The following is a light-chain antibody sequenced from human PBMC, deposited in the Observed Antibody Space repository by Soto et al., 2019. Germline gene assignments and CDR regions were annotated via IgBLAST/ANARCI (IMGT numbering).Light chain of an antibody. CDR3: QVWDTGNEHVV. V-gene: IGLV3-21*02. CDR2: DDR. CDR1: NIGSKS. Sequence: SYELTQPPSVSVATGQTARITCGGTNIGSKSVHWYQQRPGQAPVLVVHDDRDRPSGIPERFSGSNSENTDTLTITRVEAVDEADYYCQVWDTGNEHVVFGGGTKLTVL. J-gene: IGLJ2*01.